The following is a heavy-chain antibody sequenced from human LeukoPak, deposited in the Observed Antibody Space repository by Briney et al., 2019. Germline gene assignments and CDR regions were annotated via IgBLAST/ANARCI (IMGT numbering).Heavy chain of an antibody. CDR2: IHNDAATT. J-gene: IGHJ4*02. Sequence: GGSLRLSCAASGFGFGAHAMIWVRQAPGKGLEWVSLIHNDAATTYYADSVRGRFTVSRDNSKNTLYLEMNSLRAEDTAVYYCAKGKGGTSFNYCFDYWGQGTPVSVSS. CDR3: AKGKGGTSFNYCFDY. D-gene: IGHD2/OR15-2a*01. V-gene: IGHV3-23*03. CDR1: GFGFGAHA.